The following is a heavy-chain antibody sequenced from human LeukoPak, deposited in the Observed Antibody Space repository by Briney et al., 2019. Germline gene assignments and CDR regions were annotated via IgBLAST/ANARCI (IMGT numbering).Heavy chain of an antibody. CDR3: VAWGLVTLPPY. V-gene: IGHV3-33*01. CDR2: IWYDGSNK. CDR1: GFTFSSYG. D-gene: IGHD3-16*01. J-gene: IGHJ4*02. Sequence: GGSLRLSCAASGFTFSSYGMHWVRQAPGKGLEWVALIWYDGSNKYYADSVKGRFTISRDNSKNTLYLQMNSLRAEDTAVYYCVAWGLVTLPPYWGQGTLVTVSS.